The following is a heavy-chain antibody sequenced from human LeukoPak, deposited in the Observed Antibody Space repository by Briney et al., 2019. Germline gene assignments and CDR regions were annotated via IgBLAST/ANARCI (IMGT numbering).Heavy chain of an antibody. Sequence: GGSLRLSCAASGFTVSNTYTSWVRQAPGNGLEWVSLIYSGGNTYYADSVKGRFSISRDNSKNTLYLQMNSLRAEDTAVYYCARAYCSGGSCYFDYWGQGALVTVSS. D-gene: IGHD2-15*01. CDR2: IYSGGNT. CDR3: ARAYCSGGSCYFDY. V-gene: IGHV3-53*01. CDR1: GFTVSNTY. J-gene: IGHJ4*02.